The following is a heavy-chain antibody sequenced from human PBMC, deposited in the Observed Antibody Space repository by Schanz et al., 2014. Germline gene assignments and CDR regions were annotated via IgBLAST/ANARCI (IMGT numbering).Heavy chain of an antibody. V-gene: IGHV3-30*03. D-gene: IGHD2-15*01. J-gene: IGHJ4*02. Sequence: VQLVESGGGLVKPGGSLRLSCAASGFTFSSYSMNWVRQAPGKGLEWVAVISYDGSNKYYADSVKGRFTISRDNSKNALYLQMNTLRAEDTAVYYCARDRGYCSGGSCLTFDSWGQGTLVTVSS. CDR2: ISYDGSNK. CDR3: ARDRGYCSGGSCLTFDS. CDR1: GFTFSSYS.